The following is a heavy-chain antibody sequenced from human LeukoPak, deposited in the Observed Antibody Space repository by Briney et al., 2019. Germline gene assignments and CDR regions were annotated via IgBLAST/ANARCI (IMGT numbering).Heavy chain of an antibody. D-gene: IGHD2-15*01. V-gene: IGHV4-61*02. CDR3: AREDRYCSGGSCYS. Sequence: SETLSLTCTVSGGPISSGSYYWSWIRQPAGKGLEWIGRIYTSGSTNYNPSLKSRVIISVDTSKNQFSLELSSVTAADTAVYYCAREDRYCSGGSCYSWGQGTLVTVSS. J-gene: IGHJ4*02. CDR2: IYTSGST. CDR1: GGPISSGSYY.